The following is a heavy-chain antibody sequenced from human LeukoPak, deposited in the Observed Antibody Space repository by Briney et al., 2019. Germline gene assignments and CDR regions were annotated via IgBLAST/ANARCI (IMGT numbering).Heavy chain of an antibody. D-gene: IGHD3-3*01. Sequence: SETLSLTCTVSGGSISSYYWSWIRQPPGKGLEWIGYIYYSGSTNYNPSLKSRVTISVDTSKNQFSPKLSSVTAADTAVYYCARHAGDDFWSGLYYYYGMDVWGQGTTVTVSS. V-gene: IGHV4-59*08. J-gene: IGHJ6*02. CDR2: IYYSGST. CDR3: ARHAGDDFWSGLYYYYGMDV. CDR1: GGSISSYY.